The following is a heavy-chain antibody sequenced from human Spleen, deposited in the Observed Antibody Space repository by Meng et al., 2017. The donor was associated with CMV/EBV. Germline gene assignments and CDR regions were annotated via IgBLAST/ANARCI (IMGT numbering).Heavy chain of an antibody. CDR2: ISSSNSYI. Sequence: GESLKISCAASGFTFSNYEMNWVRQAPGKGLEWVSFISSSNSYISYADSVKGRFTVSRDNAKNSLYLQLDSLRAEDTAVYYCTSYCSTTDCSQDLGWGQGTLVTVSS. CDR1: GFTFSNYE. D-gene: IGHD2-2*01. V-gene: IGHV3-21*01. CDR3: TSYCSTTDCSQDLG. J-gene: IGHJ4*01.